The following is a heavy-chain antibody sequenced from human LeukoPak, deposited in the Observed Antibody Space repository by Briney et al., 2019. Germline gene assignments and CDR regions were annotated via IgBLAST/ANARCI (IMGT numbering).Heavy chain of an antibody. D-gene: IGHD7-27*01. CDR1: GYTFTSYG. Sequence: ASVKVSCKASGYTFTSYGISWVRQAPGQGLEWMGGIIPIFGTANYAQKFQGRVTITADESTSTAYMELSSLRSEDTAVYYCARPDNWGSAFDIWGQGTMVTVSS. CDR3: ARPDNWGSAFDI. J-gene: IGHJ3*02. V-gene: IGHV1-69*13. CDR2: IIPIFGTA.